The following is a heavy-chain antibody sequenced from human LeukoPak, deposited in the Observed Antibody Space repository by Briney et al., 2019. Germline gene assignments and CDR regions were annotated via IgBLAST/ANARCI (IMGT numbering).Heavy chain of an antibody. Sequence: ASETLSLTCTVPGYSISSSYYWGWIRQPPGKGLEWIGSIYHSGSTYYNPSLKSRVTMSIDTSKNQFSLKLSSVTAADTAVYYCAGQDSSGYYSPIDYWGQGTLVTVSS. V-gene: IGHV4-38-2*02. D-gene: IGHD3-22*01. CDR2: IYHSGST. CDR1: GYSISSSYY. CDR3: AGQDSSGYYSPIDY. J-gene: IGHJ4*02.